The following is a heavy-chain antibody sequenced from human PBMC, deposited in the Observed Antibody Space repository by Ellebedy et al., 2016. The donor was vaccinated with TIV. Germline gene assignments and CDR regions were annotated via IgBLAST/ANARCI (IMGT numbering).Heavy chain of an antibody. D-gene: IGHD1-26*01. CDR1: GYSFTSFY. CDR3: ARVSRWEAFDI. V-gene: IGHV1-18*04. J-gene: IGHJ3*02. CDR2: ISAYNVNT. Sequence: ASVKVSCXTSGYSFTSFYMHWVRQAPGQGLEWMGWISAYNVNTNYAQKLQGRVTMTRDTSTSTAYMELRSLRSEDTAVYYCARVSRWEAFDIWGQGTMVTVSS.